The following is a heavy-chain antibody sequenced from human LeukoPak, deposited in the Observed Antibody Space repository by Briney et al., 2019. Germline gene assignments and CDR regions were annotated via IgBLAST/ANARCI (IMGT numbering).Heavy chain of an antibody. V-gene: IGHV4-34*01. D-gene: IGHD3-10*01. Sequence: SETLSLTCAVYGGSFSGYYWSWIRQPPGKGLEWIGEINHSGSTNYNPSLESRVTISVDTSKNQFSLKLSSVTAADTAVYYCARGKKPSGLDYWGQGTLVTVSS. J-gene: IGHJ4*02. CDR2: INHSGST. CDR1: GGSFSGYY. CDR3: ARGKKPSGLDY.